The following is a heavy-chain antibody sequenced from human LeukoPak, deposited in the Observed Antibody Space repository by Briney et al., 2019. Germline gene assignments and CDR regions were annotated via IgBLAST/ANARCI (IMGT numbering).Heavy chain of an antibody. CDR3: AREYCSSTSCLYDY. J-gene: IGHJ4*02. Sequence: PEGSLRLSCAASGFTFSSYSMNWVRQAPGKGLEWVSYISSSSSTIYYADSVKGRFTISRDKAKNSLYLQMNSLRAEDTAVYYCAREYCSSTSCLYDYWGQGTLVTVSS. D-gene: IGHD2-2*01. CDR2: ISSSSSTI. V-gene: IGHV3-48*01. CDR1: GFTFSSYS.